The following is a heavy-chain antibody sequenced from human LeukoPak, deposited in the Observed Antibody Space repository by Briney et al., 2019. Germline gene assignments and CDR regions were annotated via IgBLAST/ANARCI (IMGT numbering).Heavy chain of an antibody. D-gene: IGHD6-19*01. Sequence: SVKVSCKASGGTFSSYAISWVRQAPGQGLEWMGGIIPIFGTANYAQKFQGRVTITADESTSTAYMELSSLRSEDTAVCYCAREDSEYSSGRTDAFDIWGQGTMVTVSS. J-gene: IGHJ3*02. CDR2: IIPIFGTA. V-gene: IGHV1-69*01. CDR3: AREDSEYSSGRTDAFDI. CDR1: GGTFSSYA.